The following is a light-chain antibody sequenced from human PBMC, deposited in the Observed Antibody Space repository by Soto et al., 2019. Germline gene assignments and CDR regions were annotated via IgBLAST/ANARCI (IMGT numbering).Light chain of an antibody. CDR2: EVT. CDR1: SSDIGDYNY. CDR3: SSYAGSNNPYV. J-gene: IGLJ1*01. Sequence: QSALTQPASVSGSPGQSITISCTGTSSDIGDYNYVSWYQQHPGKAPKLMIYEVTKRPLGVPDRFSGSKSGNTASLTVSGLQAEDEADYYCSSYAGSNNPYVFGTGTKVTVL. V-gene: IGLV2-8*01.